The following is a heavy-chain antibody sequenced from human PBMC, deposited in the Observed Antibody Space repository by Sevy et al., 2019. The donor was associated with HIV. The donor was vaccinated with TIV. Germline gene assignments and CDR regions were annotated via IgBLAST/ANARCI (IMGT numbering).Heavy chain of an antibody. CDR1: VFTFSSYS. CDR3: ARAGSGLYFDY. Sequence: GGSLRLSCAASVFTFSSYSMNWVRQAPGKGLEWVSSISSSSSYIYYADSVKGRFTISRDNAKNSLYLQMNSLRAEDTAVYYCARAGSGLYFDYWGQGTLVTVSS. CDR2: ISSSSSYI. J-gene: IGHJ4*02. V-gene: IGHV3-21*01. D-gene: IGHD3-10*01.